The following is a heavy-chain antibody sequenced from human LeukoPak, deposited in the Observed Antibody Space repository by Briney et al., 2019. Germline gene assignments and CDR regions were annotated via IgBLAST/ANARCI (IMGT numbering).Heavy chain of an antibody. CDR1: GFTFSSYW. J-gene: IGHJ6*03. Sequence: GGSLRLSCAASGFTFSSYWMSWVRQAPGKGLEWVSYISTSSSTIYYADSVRGRFTISRDNAKNSLYLQMNSLRAEDTAVYFCARDPAYTGSSWYYYYYMDVWGKGTTVTVSS. CDR2: ISTSSSTI. V-gene: IGHV3-48*01. D-gene: IGHD2-8*02. CDR3: ARDPAYTGSSWYYYYYMDV.